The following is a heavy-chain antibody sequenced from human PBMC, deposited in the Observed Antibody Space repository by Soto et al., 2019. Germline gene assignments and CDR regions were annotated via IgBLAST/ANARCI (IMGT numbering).Heavy chain of an antibody. CDR3: ARQDYYDSSGYDYYYYGMDV. J-gene: IGHJ6*02. CDR2: IWYDGSNK. D-gene: IGHD3-22*01. V-gene: IGHV3-33*01. Sequence: QVQLVESGGGVVQPGRSLRLSCAASGFTFSSYGMHWVRQAPGKGLEWVAVIWYDGSNKYYADSVKGRFTISRDNSKNTLYLQMNSLRAEDTAVYYCARQDYYDSSGYDYYYYGMDVWGQGTTVTVSS. CDR1: GFTFSSYG.